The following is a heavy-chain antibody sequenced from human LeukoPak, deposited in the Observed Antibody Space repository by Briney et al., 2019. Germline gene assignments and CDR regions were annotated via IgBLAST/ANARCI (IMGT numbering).Heavy chain of an antibody. J-gene: IGHJ6*03. CDR2: INPNSGGT. V-gene: IGHV1-2*02. CDR1: GYTFTGYY. Sequence: ASVKVSCKASGYTFTGYYMHWVRQAPGQGPEWMGWINPNSGGTNYAQKFQGRVTMTRDTSISTAYMELSRLRSDDTAVYYCARDREDTAMVTGYYYYMDVWGKGTTVTISS. CDR3: ARDREDTAMVTGYYYYMDV. D-gene: IGHD5-18*01.